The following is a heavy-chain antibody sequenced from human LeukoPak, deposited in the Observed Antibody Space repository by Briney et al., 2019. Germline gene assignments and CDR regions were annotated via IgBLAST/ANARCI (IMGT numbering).Heavy chain of an antibody. V-gene: IGHV4-59*08. J-gene: IGHJ5*02. CDR2: IHYSGST. D-gene: IGHD2-2*01. CDR3: ARQGYCSSTSCYSRGWFDP. Sequence: SETLSLTCTVSGGSISSYYWSWIRQPPGKGLEWIGYIHYSGSTNYNPSLKSRVTISVDTSKNQFSLKLSSVTAADTAVYYCARQGYCSSTSCYSRGWFDPWGQGTLVTVSS. CDR1: GGSISSYY.